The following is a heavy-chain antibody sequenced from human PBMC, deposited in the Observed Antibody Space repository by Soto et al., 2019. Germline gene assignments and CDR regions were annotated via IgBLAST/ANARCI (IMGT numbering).Heavy chain of an antibody. V-gene: IGHV1-18*04. CDR2: ISAYNGNT. Sequence: VASVKVSCKASGYTFTSYGISWVRQAPGQGLEWMGWISAYNGNTNYAQKLQGRVTMTTDTSTSTAYMELRSLRSDDTAVYYCARVSDRYSSSSLTHPYYYYGMDVWGKGTTVTVSS. CDR3: ARVSDRYSSSSLTHPYYYYGMDV. CDR1: GYTFTSYG. J-gene: IGHJ6*04. D-gene: IGHD6-6*01.